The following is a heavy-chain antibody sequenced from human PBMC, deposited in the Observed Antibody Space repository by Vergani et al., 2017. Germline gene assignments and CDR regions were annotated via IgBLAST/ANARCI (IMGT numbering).Heavy chain of an antibody. V-gene: IGHV3-9*01. Sequence: EVHLVESGGGLVQPGRSLRLSCVASGGNIDFSAMHWVRQAPGKGLEWVSGVSWNSDNIPYADSVKGRFTISRANAKTSLYLQVNSLRAEDTALNYCARGANLVLEPAAMACDMWGQGTMVTVSS. D-gene: IGHD2-2*01. CDR1: GGNIDFSA. CDR2: VSWNSDNI. J-gene: IGHJ3*02. CDR3: ARGANLVLEPAAMACDM.